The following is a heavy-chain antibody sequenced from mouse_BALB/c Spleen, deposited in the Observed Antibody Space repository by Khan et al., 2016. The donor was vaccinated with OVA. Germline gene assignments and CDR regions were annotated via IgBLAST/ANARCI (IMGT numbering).Heavy chain of an antibody. V-gene: IGHV3-2*02. CDR1: GYSITSDYA. J-gene: IGHJ2*01. CDR2: ISYSGRT. Sequence: DVKLLESGPGLVKPSQSLSLTCTVTGYSITSDYAWNWIRQFPGNKLEWMGYISYSGRTSYNPSLKSRISITRDTSKNQFFLQLNSVTTEDTATYYCARSVTITTVVATDFDYWGQGTTLTVSS. D-gene: IGHD1-1*01. CDR3: ARSVTITTVVATDFDY.